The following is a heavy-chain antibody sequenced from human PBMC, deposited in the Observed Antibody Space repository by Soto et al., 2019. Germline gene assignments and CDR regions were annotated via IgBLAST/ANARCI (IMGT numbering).Heavy chain of an antibody. Sequence: QVQLVQSGAEVKKPGSSVKVSCKASGGTFSSYAISWVRQAPGQGLEWMGGIIPIFGTANYAQKFQGRVTITADESTSTAYLELSSLRSEDTAVYYCAIDGPGYCSGGSCYRYYGMDVWGQGTTVTVSS. CDR1: GGTFSSYA. CDR3: AIDGPGYCSGGSCYRYYGMDV. J-gene: IGHJ6*02. CDR2: IIPIFGTA. V-gene: IGHV1-69*12. D-gene: IGHD2-15*01.